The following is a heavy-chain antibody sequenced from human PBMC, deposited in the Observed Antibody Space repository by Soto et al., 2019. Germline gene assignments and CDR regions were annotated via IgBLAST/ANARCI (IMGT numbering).Heavy chain of an antibody. D-gene: IGHD1-7*01. V-gene: IGHV1-3*05. Sequence: QVQLVQSGAEEKKPGASVKLSCKASGYTFRNYGIHWVRQAPGQRLEWMGWINAGKGDTRYSQKFQGTVTITRDTSASTAYMELSSLRSEDTAVYYCARDPLRNNWNFGDYWGQGTLVTVSS. J-gene: IGHJ4*02. CDR1: GYTFRNYG. CDR2: INAGKGDT. CDR3: ARDPLRNNWNFGDY.